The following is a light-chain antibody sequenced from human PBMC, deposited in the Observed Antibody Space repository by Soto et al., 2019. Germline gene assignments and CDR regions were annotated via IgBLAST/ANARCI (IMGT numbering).Light chain of an antibody. V-gene: IGKV1-5*03. Sequence: IQLTQSPGSVSGSIRERVTIASRASQGISSSLAWYQQEPGKAPNLLISKASTLNSGVPSRFSGSGSGAEFTLTISSLQPDDSATYFCQQYAIPPMSFGQGTRLEIK. CDR1: QGISSS. CDR2: KAS. J-gene: IGKJ5*01. CDR3: QQYAIPPMS.